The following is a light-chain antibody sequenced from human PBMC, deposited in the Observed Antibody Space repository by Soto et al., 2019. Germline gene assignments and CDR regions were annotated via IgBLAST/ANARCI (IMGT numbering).Light chain of an antibody. CDR1: QSISSY. Sequence: EIQLTQSPATLSLSAGERVTISCRASQSISSYLAWYQQKPGQAPKLLIYDASNRASGIPSRFSGSGSGTDFTLTISSLEPDDLAVYYCQQHENCPFTFGPGTKVDIK. CDR2: DAS. CDR3: QQHENCPFT. V-gene: IGKV3-11*01. J-gene: IGKJ3*01.